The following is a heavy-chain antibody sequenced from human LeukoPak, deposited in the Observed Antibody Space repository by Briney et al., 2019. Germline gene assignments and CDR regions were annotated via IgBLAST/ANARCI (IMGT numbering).Heavy chain of an antibody. CDR3: ARTPGITMVRGVIISAFHI. Sequence: SETLSLTCTASGGSISSYYWSWIRQPPGKGLEWIGYIYYSGSTNYNPSLKSRVTISVDTSKNQFSLKLSSVTAADTAVYYCARTPGITMVRGVIISAFHIWGQGTMVTVSS. D-gene: IGHD3-10*01. V-gene: IGHV4-59*01. CDR1: GGSISSYY. CDR2: IYYSGST. J-gene: IGHJ3*02.